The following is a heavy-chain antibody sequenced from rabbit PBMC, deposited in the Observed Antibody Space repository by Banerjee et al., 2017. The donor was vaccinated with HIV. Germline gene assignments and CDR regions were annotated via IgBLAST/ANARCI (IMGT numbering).Heavy chain of an antibody. CDR2: IYAGSSGST. D-gene: IGHD6-1*01. J-gene: IGHJ4*01. CDR1: GFSFSSSY. CDR3: ARGVYGGYGGYGYATYFNL. V-gene: IGHV1S40*01. Sequence: QSLEESGGDLVKPGASLTLTCTASGFSFSSSYMCWVRQAPGKGLEWIACIYAGSSGSTYYASWAKGRFTISKTSSTTVTLQMTSLTAADTATYFCARGVYGGYGGYGYATYFNLWGPGTLVTVS.